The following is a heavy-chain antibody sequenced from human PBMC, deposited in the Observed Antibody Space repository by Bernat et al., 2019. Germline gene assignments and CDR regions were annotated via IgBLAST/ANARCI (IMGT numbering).Heavy chain of an antibody. Sequence: QVTLRESGPALVKPTQTLTLTCTFSGFSLSTSGMCVSWIRQPPGKALEWLARIDWDDDKYYSTSLKTRLTISKDTSKNQVVLTMTNMDPVDTATYYCARIRFVLSSSGGMDVWGQGTTVTVSS. CDR3: ARIRFVLSSSGGMDV. J-gene: IGHJ6*02. D-gene: IGHD2-15*01. V-gene: IGHV2-70*15. CDR1: GFSLSTSGMC. CDR2: IDWDDDK.